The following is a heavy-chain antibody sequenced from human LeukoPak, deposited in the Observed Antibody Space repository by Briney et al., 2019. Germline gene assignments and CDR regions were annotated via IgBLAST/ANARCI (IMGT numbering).Heavy chain of an antibody. D-gene: IGHD6-13*01. V-gene: IGHV1-18*01. CDR3: ARAHSSSWYVLGINYFDY. Sequence: GASVKVSCKASGYTFTSYGISWVRQAPGQGLEWMGWISAYNGNTNYAQKLQGRVTMTTDASTSTAYMELRSLRSDDTAVYYCARAHSSSWYVLGINYFDYWGQGTLVTVSS. J-gene: IGHJ4*02. CDR1: GYTFTSYG. CDR2: ISAYNGNT.